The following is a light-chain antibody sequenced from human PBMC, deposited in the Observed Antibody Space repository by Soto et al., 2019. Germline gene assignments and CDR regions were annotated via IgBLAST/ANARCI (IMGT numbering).Light chain of an antibody. V-gene: IGKV1-5*01. J-gene: IGKJ2*01. CDR2: DAS. Sequence: DILMTQSPSTLSASVGDRVTITCRASQSIVNWLAWYQLKPGKVPKLLIYDASSLQSGVPSRFSGSGSGTEFTLTITSLQPDDFATYYCQHYDSSSMYTFGQGTKLEIK. CDR3: QHYDSSSMYT. CDR1: QSIVNW.